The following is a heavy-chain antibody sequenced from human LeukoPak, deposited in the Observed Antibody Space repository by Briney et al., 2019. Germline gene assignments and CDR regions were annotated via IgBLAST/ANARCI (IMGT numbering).Heavy chain of an antibody. CDR2: INKDGSEE. J-gene: IGHJ3*02. Sequence: GGSLRLSCAASGFTLSPYWMSWVRQAPGRGLEWVANINKDGSEEYYVDSVKGRFTISRDNSKNTLYLQMNSLRAEDTAVYYCARGRRWDLLVSLIDASDIWGQGTMVTVSS. D-gene: IGHD1-26*01. CDR1: GFTLSPYW. V-gene: IGHV3-7*05. CDR3: ARGRRWDLLVSLIDASDI.